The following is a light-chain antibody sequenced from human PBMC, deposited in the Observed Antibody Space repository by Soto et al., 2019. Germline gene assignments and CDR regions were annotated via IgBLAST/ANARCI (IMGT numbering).Light chain of an antibody. CDR2: GAF. CDR1: ETISRD. J-gene: IGKJ4*01. CDR3: QQYNKWPLT. Sequence: IVMTQSPATLSVSPGEGATLSCRASETISRDLAWYQQKPDQSPRLLIFGAFTRATGVPVRFSGSGSGTEFTLTVSSLQSEDVAFYFCQQYNKWPLTFGGGTRVEIK. V-gene: IGKV3D-15*01.